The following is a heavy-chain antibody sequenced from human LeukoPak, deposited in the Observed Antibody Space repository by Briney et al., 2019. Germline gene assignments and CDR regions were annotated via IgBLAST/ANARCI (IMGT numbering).Heavy chain of an antibody. CDR1: GYTFTGYY. CDR3: ALGRLLARWLANNWLGP. J-gene: IGHJ5*02. D-gene: IGHD6-19*01. CDR2: INPNSGGT. Sequence: GASVKVSCKASGYTFTGYYMHWVRQAPGQGLEGMGRINPNSGGTNYAQKFQGRVTMTRDTSISTAYMELSRLRSDDTAVYYCALGRLLARWLANNWLGPWPQEPLVTVSS. V-gene: IGHV1-2*06.